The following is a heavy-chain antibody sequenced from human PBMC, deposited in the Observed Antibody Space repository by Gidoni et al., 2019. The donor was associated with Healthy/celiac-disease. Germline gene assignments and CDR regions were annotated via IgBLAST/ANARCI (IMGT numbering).Heavy chain of an antibody. V-gene: IGHV4-34*01. CDR2: INHSGST. D-gene: IGHD6-6*01. CDR1: GGSVSGYY. Sequence: QVQLQQWGAGLLKPSETLSLTGAVYGGSVSGYYLSWIRQPPGKGLEWIGEINHSGSTNYNPSLKSRVTISVDTSKNQFSLKLSSVTAADTAVYYCARGGIAARGAFDIWGQGTMVTVSS. CDR3: ARGGIAARGAFDI. J-gene: IGHJ3*02.